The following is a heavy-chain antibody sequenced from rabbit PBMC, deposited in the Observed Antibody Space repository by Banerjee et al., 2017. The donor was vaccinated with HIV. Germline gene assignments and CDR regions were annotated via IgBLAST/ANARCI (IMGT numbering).Heavy chain of an antibody. CDR1: GFDFSSYY. D-gene: IGHD2-1*01. V-gene: IGHV1S45*01. CDR2: IYAVSGGSS. CDR3: ARDATMIDIYGMDL. Sequence: QEQLKETGGGLVQPGGSLTLSCKASGFDFSSYYMCWVRQAPGKGLEWIACIYAVSGGSSYYASWAKGRFTISKTSSTTVTLQMTSLTAADTATYFCARDATMIDIYGMDLWGPGTLVTVS. J-gene: IGHJ6*01.